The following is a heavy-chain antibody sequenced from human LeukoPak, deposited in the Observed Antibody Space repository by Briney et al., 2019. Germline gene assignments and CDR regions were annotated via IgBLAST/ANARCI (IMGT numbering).Heavy chain of an antibody. J-gene: IGHJ4*02. Sequence: PSGTLSLTCAVSGGSISSSNWWSWVRQPPGKGLEWIGEIYHSESTNYNPSLKSRVTISVDKSKNQFSLKLSSVTAADTAVYYCARAHSSGWSRFDYWGQGTLVTASS. CDR1: GGSISSSNW. D-gene: IGHD6-19*01. CDR2: IYHSEST. V-gene: IGHV4-4*02. CDR3: ARAHSSGWSRFDY.